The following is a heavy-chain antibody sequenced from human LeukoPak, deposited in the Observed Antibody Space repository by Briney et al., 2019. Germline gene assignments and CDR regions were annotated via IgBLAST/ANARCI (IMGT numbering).Heavy chain of an antibody. CDR2: INAGNGNT. J-gene: IGHJ4*02. CDR1: GYTFTSYA. CDR3: ARVLTYYDILTGYFQRGPFDY. V-gene: IGHV1-3*01. Sequence: ASVKVSCKASGYTFTSYAMHWVRQAPGQRLEWMGWINAGNGNTKYSQKFQGRVTITRDTSASTAYMELSSLRSEDTAVYYCARVLTYYDILTGYFQRGPFDYWGQGTLVTVSS. D-gene: IGHD3-9*01.